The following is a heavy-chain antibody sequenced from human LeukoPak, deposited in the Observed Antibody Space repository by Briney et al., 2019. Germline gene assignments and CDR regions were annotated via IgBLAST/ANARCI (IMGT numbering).Heavy chain of an antibody. CDR3: AREVDSSNWYFDY. Sequence: GASVKVSCKASGYTFTFYGISWVRQAPGQGLEWMGWISEYNGNTNYTQSLQGRVTMTTDTSTSTAYMELRSLRSDDTAVYYCAREVDSSNWYFDYWGQGTLVTVSS. CDR2: ISEYNGNT. D-gene: IGHD6-13*01. J-gene: IGHJ4*02. V-gene: IGHV1-18*01. CDR1: GYTFTFYG.